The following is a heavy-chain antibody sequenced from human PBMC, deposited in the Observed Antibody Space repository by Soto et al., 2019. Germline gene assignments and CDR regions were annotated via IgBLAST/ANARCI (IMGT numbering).Heavy chain of an antibody. D-gene: IGHD1-26*01. J-gene: IGHJ4*02. V-gene: IGHV4-31*03. CDR2: IYHSGNT. CDR3: ARDWYRDGYNGGFFDY. CDR1: GGYLSSGGYY. Sequence: PSETLSLTCSSSGGYLSSGGYYSWIRQHPGKDLEWIGYIYHSGNTYYNPSLKSRVSISVDTSKNQFSLRLNSVTAADTAVYYCARDWYRDGYNGGFFDYWGQGTLVTVSS.